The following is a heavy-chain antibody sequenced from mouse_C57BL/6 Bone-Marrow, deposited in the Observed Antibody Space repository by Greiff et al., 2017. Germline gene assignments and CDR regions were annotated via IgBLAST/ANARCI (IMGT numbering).Heavy chain of an antibody. V-gene: IGHV5-17*01. CDR2: ISSGSSTI. CDR1: GFTFSDYG. CDR3: ARITTVVPYAMDY. D-gene: IGHD1-1*01. Sequence: EVHLVESGGGLVKPGGSLKLSCAASGFTFSDYGMHWVRQAPEKGLEWVAYISSGSSTIYYADTVKGRFTISRDNAKNTLFLQMTSLRSEDTAMYYCARITTVVPYAMDYWGQGTSVTVSS. J-gene: IGHJ4*01.